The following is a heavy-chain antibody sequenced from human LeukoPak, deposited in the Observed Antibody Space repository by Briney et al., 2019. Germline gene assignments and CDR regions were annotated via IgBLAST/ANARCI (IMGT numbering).Heavy chain of an antibody. CDR3: AQNTYYYGSGSKDNWFDP. CDR2: MNPNSGNT. V-gene: IGHV1-8*01. D-gene: IGHD3-10*01. J-gene: IGHJ5*02. Sequence: AASVKVSCKASGYTFTSYDINWVRQATGQGLEWMGWMNPNSGNTGYAQKFQGRVTMTRNTSISTAYMELRSLRSEDTAVYYCAQNTYYYGSGSKDNWFDPWGQGTLVTVSS. CDR1: GYTFTSYD.